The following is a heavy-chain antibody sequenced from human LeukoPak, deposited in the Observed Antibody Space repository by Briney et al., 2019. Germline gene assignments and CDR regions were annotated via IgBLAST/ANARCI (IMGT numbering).Heavy chain of an antibody. D-gene: IGHD2-15*01. CDR2: IYYSGST. V-gene: IGHV4-59*08. CDR1: GGSISSYY. J-gene: IGHJ1*01. CDR3: ARPYDRGRPSGFQH. Sequence: SETLSLTCTVSGGSISSYYWSWIRQPPGKGLEWIGYIYYSGSTNYNPSLKSRVTISVDTSKNQFSLKLSSVAAADTAVYYCARPYDRGRPSGFQHWGQGTLVTVSS.